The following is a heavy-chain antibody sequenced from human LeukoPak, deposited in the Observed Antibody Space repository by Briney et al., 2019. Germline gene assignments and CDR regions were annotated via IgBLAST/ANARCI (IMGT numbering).Heavy chain of an antibody. Sequence: ASVKVSCKASGYTFTGYYMHWVRQAPGQGLEWMGWINPNSGGTNYAQKFQGRATMTRDTSISTAYMELSRLRSDDTAVYYCARGYYGSGSYYAYYYYYYYMDVWGKGTTVTVSS. CDR1: GYTFTGYY. V-gene: IGHV1-2*02. D-gene: IGHD3-10*01. CDR2: INPNSGGT. J-gene: IGHJ6*03. CDR3: ARGYYGSGSYYAYYYYYYYMDV.